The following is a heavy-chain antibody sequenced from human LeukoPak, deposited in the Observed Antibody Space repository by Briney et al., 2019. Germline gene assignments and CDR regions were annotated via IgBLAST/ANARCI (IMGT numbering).Heavy chain of an antibody. J-gene: IGHJ3*02. CDR1: GFTFSSYD. Sequence: GGSLRLSCAASGFTFSSYDMHWVRQATGKGLEWVSAIGTAGDTYYPGSVKGRFTISRENAKNSLYLQMNSLRAGDTAAYYCARETVGGAFDIWGQGTMVTVSS. CDR2: IGTAGDT. CDR3: ARETVGGAFDI. D-gene: IGHD4-23*01. V-gene: IGHV3-13*04.